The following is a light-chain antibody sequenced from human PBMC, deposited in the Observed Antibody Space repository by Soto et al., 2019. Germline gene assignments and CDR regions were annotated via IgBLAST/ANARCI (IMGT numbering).Light chain of an antibody. CDR2: DTS. CDR1: QDIRKY. Sequence: IQMTQSPSSLSPSVGDRVTLTWQASQDIRKYLNWYQQKPGKAPNLRIYDTSNLETGVPSRFSGSGSRTYLTFTSSRMQPADTATYYCQQNDNLVTFGGGTKVDIK. J-gene: IGKJ4*01. CDR3: QQNDNLVT. V-gene: IGKV1-33*01.